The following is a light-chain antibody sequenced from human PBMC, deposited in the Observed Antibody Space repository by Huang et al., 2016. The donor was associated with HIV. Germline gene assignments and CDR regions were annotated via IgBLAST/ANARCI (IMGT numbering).Light chain of an antibody. CDR2: SST. CDR3: EQTYSAPVT. J-gene: IGKJ4*01. CDR1: QRISSH. Sequence: DIQVTQSPSSLSASVGDRVTITCRTSQRISSHLSWYQQKIGKGPKLLIYSSTVLQSGVPSRFTGSGSETDFTLTINSLQPEDFATYYCEQTYSAPVTFGGGTSVEIK. V-gene: IGKV1-39*01.